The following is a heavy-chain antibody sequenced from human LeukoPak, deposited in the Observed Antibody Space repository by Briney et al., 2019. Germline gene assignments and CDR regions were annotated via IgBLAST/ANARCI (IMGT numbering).Heavy chain of an antibody. Sequence: PSETLSLTCIVSGGSISPYYWSWIRQPPGKGLEWIGFISYGGSTNYNPSLRSRVTMSVDTSKNRFSLKLSSVTAADTAVYYCARGFSNGWYQDHWGQGTLVTVSS. D-gene: IGHD6-19*01. J-gene: IGHJ4*02. CDR1: GGSISPYY. V-gene: IGHV4-59*01. CDR2: ISYGGST. CDR3: ARGFSNGWYQDH.